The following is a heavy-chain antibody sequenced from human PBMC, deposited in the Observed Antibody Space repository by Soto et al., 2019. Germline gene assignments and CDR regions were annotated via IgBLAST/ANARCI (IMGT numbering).Heavy chain of an antibody. CDR3: DSDRGRLGLDV. Sequence: SLSLTGAVCGGSISSGCYSWSWIRQPPGKGLEWIGYIYHSGSTYYNPSLKSRVTISVDRSKNQFSLKLSSVTAADTAVYYCDSDRGRLGLDVWGQGTTVTGSS. D-gene: IGHD3-16*01. CDR1: GGSISSGCYS. CDR2: IYHSGST. J-gene: IGHJ6*02. V-gene: IGHV4-30-2*01.